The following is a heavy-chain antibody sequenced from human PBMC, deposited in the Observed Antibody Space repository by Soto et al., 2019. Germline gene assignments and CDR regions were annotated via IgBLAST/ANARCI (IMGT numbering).Heavy chain of an antibody. D-gene: IGHD2-2*02. Sequence: QVQLVESGGGVVQPGRSLRLSCAASGFTLSSYAMHWVRQAPGKGLEWVAVISYDGSNKYYADSVKGRFTISRDNSKNTLYLQMNSLRAEDTAVYYCARSIQEVAAIPFDYWGQGTLVTVSS. CDR3: ARSIQEVAAIPFDY. V-gene: IGHV3-30-3*01. CDR2: ISYDGSNK. CDR1: GFTLSSYA. J-gene: IGHJ4*02.